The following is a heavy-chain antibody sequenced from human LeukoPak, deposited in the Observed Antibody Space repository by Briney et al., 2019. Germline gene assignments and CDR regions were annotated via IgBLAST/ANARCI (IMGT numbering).Heavy chain of an antibody. CDR1: GFTFSNYG. J-gene: IGHJ4*02. CDR2: ISYDGNNK. CDR3: AKGVDYCSGGSCPADY. D-gene: IGHD2-15*01. V-gene: IGHV3-30*18. Sequence: GGSLRLSCAASGFTFSNYGIHWVRQAPGKGLEWVAVISYDGNNKYYADSVKGRFTISRDNSKNTLFLQMYSLRAEDTAVYYCAKGVDYCSGGSCPADYWGPGTLVTVSS.